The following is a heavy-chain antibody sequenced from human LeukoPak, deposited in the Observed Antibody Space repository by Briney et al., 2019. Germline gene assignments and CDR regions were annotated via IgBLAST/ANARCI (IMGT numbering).Heavy chain of an antibody. Sequence: GGSLRLSCAASGFTFSSYAMSWVRQAPGKGLEWVSAISGSGGSTYYADSAKGRFTISRGNSKNTLYLQMNSLRAEDTAVYYCAKGPRLVVVAATQIWFDYWGQGTLVTVSS. CDR2: ISGSGGST. J-gene: IGHJ4*02. CDR1: GFTFSSYA. CDR3: AKGPRLVVVAATQIWFDY. D-gene: IGHD2-15*01. V-gene: IGHV3-23*01.